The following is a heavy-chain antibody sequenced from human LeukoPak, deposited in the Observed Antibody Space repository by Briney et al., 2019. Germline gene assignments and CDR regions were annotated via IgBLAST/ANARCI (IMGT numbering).Heavy chain of an antibody. D-gene: IGHD6-19*01. CDR3: VRVRGYWLVRGYLDY. CDR1: GGSMSSSSYY. J-gene: IGHJ4*02. Sequence: SETLSLTCTVSGGSMSSSSYYWGWIRQSPGEGLEWIGRIYYSGANPYNPSLKSRVTMSVDTSKNQFSVKLTSVTAPDTAVYYCVRVRGYWLVRGYLDYWGQGTQVTVSS. CDR2: IYYSGAN. V-gene: IGHV4-39*02.